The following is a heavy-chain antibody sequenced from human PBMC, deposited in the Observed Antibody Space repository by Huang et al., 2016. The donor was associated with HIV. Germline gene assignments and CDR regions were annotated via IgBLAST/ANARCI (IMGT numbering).Heavy chain of an antibody. J-gene: IGHJ5*01. CDR2: INHAGVT. V-gene: IGHV4-34*02. D-gene: IGHD3-16*01. CDR3: AREIMISFGGPFDS. Sequence: QVQLEQWGAGMLKRSETLSLTCAVYGGSFSGYFWNWLRQSPGKGMEWMGQINHAGVTDYNPSLKSRATISVDTSKNQFSLRLTSVTAADTAIYYCAREIMISFGGPFDSWGHGNLVTVSS. CDR1: GGSFSGYF.